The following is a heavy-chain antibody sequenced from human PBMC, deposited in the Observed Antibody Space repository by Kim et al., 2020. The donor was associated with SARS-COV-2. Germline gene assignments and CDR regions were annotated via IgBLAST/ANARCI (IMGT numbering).Heavy chain of an antibody. D-gene: IGHD5-12*01. CDR3: ARDKGDGYNIGAFDI. V-gene: IGHV4-61*02. J-gene: IGHJ3*02. CDR1: GGSISSGSYY. CDR2: IYTSGST. Sequence: SETLSLTCTVSGGSISSGSYYWSWIRQPAGKGLEWIGRIYTSGSTNYNPSLKSRVTISVDTSKNQFSLKLSSVTAADTAVYYCARDKGDGYNIGAFDIWGQGTMVTVSS.